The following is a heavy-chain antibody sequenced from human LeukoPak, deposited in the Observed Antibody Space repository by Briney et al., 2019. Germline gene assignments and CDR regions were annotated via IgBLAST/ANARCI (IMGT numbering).Heavy chain of an antibody. V-gene: IGHV1-2*02. CDR1: GYTFTGYY. Sequence: GASVKVSCKASGYTFTGYYMHWVRQAPGQGLEWMVWINPNSGGKNYAQKFQGRVTMTRVTSISTAYMELSRLRSDDTAVYYCARGITGDLGNWFDPWGQGTLVTVSS. J-gene: IGHJ5*02. CDR3: ARGITGDLGNWFDP. D-gene: IGHD7-27*01. CDR2: INPNSGGK.